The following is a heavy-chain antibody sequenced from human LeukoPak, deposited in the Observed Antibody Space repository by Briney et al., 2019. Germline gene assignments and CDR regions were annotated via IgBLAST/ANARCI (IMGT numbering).Heavy chain of an antibody. V-gene: IGHV1-69*05. CDR3: ATSGYSNIDY. J-gene: IGHJ4*02. D-gene: IGHD4-11*01. CDR1: GGTFSSYA. Sequence: PVKVSCKASGGTFSSYAISWVRQAPGQGLEWMGGIIPIFGTANYAQKFQGRVTITTDESTSTAYMELSSLRSEDTAVYYCATSGYSNIDYWGQGTLVTVSS. CDR2: IIPIFGTA.